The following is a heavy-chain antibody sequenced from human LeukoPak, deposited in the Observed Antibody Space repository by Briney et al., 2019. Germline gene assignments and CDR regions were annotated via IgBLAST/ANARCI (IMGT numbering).Heavy chain of an antibody. Sequence: GGSLRLSCVASGFSFSTYSMNWVRQAPGKGLEWVSSINPSSSYIYYAESLKGRFTISRDNAKNSLYLQVDSLRAEDTAVYYCAREGTSLDYWGQGTLVTVSS. CDR1: GFSFSTYS. V-gene: IGHV3-21*01. CDR3: AREGTSLDY. CDR2: INPSSSYI. D-gene: IGHD3-16*02. J-gene: IGHJ4*02.